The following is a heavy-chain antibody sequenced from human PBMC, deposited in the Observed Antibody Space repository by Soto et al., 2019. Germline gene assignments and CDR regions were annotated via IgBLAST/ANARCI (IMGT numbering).Heavy chain of an antibody. J-gene: IGHJ3*02. Sequence: QVQLQESGPGLVKPSQTLSLTCTVSGGSISSGDYYWSWIRQPPGKGLEWIGYIYYSVRTSYNPSLKSRVTISVDTSMNQFSLKLSSVMAADTAVYYCARVGWSSYYYESSGYTHAGFDIWGQGTMVTVSS. D-gene: IGHD3-22*01. CDR3: ARVGWSSYYYESSGYTHAGFDI. V-gene: IGHV4-30-4*01. CDR2: IYYSVRT. CDR1: GGSISSGDYY.